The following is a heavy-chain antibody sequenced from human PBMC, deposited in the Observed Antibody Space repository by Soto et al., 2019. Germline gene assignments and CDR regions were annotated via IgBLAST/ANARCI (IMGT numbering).Heavy chain of an antibody. Sequence: SETLSLTCAVYGGSFSGYYWSWIGQPPGKGLEWIGEINHSGSTNYNPSLKSRVTISVDTSKNQFSLKLSSVTAADTAVYYCARGSIVVVPAAKQFDYWGQGTLVTVSS. CDR1: GGSFSGYY. J-gene: IGHJ4*02. CDR3: ARGSIVVVPAAKQFDY. V-gene: IGHV4-34*01. CDR2: INHSGST. D-gene: IGHD2-2*01.